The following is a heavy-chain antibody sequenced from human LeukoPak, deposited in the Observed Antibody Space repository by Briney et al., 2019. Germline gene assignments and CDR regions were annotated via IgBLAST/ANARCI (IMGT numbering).Heavy chain of an antibody. V-gene: IGHV3-30-3*01. CDR3: ARDRRGYWYFDL. CDR2: ISYDGSNK. CDR1: GFTFSSYA. Sequence: PGGSLRLSCAASGFTFSSYAMHWVRQAPGKGLEWVAVISYDGSNKYYADSVKGRFTISRDNAKNSLYLEMNSLRAEDTAVYYCARDRRGYWYFDLWGRGTLVTVSS. J-gene: IGHJ2*01.